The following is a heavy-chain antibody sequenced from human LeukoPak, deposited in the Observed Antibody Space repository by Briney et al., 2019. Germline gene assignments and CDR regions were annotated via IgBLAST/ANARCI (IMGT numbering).Heavy chain of an antibody. CDR2: INPNSGGT. Sequence: ATVNVSCKASGYTFTGYYMHWVRQAPGQGLEWMGWINPNSGGTNYAQKFQGRVTMTRDTSISTAYMELSSLRSEDTAVYYCARDGQQLTSIDYWGQGTLVTVSS. J-gene: IGHJ4*02. D-gene: IGHD6-13*01. V-gene: IGHV1-2*02. CDR3: ARDGQQLTSIDY. CDR1: GYTFTGYY.